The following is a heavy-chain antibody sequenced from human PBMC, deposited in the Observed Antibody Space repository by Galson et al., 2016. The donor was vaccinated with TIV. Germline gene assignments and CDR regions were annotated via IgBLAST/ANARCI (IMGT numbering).Heavy chain of an antibody. CDR3: ANAPDYGGNFGGTGETHSYYFHY. V-gene: IGHV3-33*06. D-gene: IGHD4-23*01. Sequence: SLRLSCAASGFTFSSFGMHWVRQAPGKGLEWVALIWYDGTNTYYADSVKGRFTISRDNSKNTLYVQMNSLRAEDTAVYYFANAPDYGGNFGGTGETHSYYFHYWGQGTLVTVSS. CDR2: IWYDGTNT. CDR1: GFTFSSFG. J-gene: IGHJ4*02.